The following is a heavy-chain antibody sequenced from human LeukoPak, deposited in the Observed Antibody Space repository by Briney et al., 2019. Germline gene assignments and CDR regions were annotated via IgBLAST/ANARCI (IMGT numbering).Heavy chain of an antibody. Sequence: ASVKVSCKASGYKFNGCCMHWVRQAPGQGLEWMRWINPNSGGTNYAQRFQGRVTMTRDTSINTVYMELRRLRSEDTAVYYCASSPGDSSGYYYARWGQGTLVTVSS. D-gene: IGHD3-22*01. CDR1: GYKFNGCC. CDR3: ASSPGDSSGYYYAR. J-gene: IGHJ4*02. V-gene: IGHV1-2*02. CDR2: INPNSGGT.